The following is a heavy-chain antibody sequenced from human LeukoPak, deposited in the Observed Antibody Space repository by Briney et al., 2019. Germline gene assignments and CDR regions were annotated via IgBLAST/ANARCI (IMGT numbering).Heavy chain of an antibody. Sequence: GGSLRLSCAASGFTLSNAWMSWVRQAPGKGLEWVGRIKSKTDGGTTDYAAPVKGRFTISRDDSKNTLYLQMNSLKTEDTAVYYCTTDFPAMVRGVIIFHYYGMDVWGQGTTVTVSS. CDR2: IKSKTDGGTT. J-gene: IGHJ6*02. CDR3: TTDFPAMVRGVIIFHYYGMDV. CDR1: GFTLSNAW. D-gene: IGHD3-10*01. V-gene: IGHV3-15*01.